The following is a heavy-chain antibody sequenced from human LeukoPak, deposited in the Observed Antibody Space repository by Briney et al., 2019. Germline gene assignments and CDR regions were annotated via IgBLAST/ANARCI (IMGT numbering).Heavy chain of an antibody. CDR1: GGSFSGYY. J-gene: IGHJ3*02. Sequence: PSETLSLTCAVYGGSFSGYYWSWIRQPPGKGLEWIGEINHSGSTNYNPSLKSRVTISVHTSRNQFSLKLNSVTAADTAVYYCARHASSSWHDAFDIWGQGTMVTVSS. D-gene: IGHD6-13*01. V-gene: IGHV4-34*01. CDR3: ARHASSSWHDAFDI. CDR2: INHSGST.